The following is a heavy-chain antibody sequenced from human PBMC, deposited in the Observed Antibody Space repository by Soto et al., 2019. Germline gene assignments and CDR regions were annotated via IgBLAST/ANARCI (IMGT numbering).Heavy chain of an antibody. J-gene: IGHJ3*01. Sequence: EVQLVESGGGLVQPGGSLRLSCAASGFTFSSYWMHWVRQAPGKGLVWVSRINSDGSSASYADFVKGRFTISRDNDKNTLYLQMNSLRAEDTAVYYCERSNDFCSGFDAFDYWGQGRMVRVSS. D-gene: IGHD3-3*01. V-gene: IGHV3-74*01. CDR2: INSDGSSA. CDR3: ERSNDFCSGFDAFDY. CDR1: GFTFSSYW.